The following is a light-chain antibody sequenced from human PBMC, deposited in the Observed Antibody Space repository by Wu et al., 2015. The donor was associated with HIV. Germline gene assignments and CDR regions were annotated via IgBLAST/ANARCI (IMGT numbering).Light chain of an antibody. CDR1: QSVRSSY. V-gene: IGKV3-20*01. CDR3: QQHGSSPPIT. J-gene: IGKJ5*01. Sequence: EIVLTQSPGTLSLSPGERATLSCRASQSVRSSYLAWYQQKSGQAPRLLIYGASSRATGVPDRFSGSGSGTDFTLTISRLEPEDFAVYYCQQHGSSPPITFGQGTRLEIK. CDR2: GAS.